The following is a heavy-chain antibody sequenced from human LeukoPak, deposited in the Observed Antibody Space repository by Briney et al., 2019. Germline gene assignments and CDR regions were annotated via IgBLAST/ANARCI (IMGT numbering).Heavy chain of an antibody. J-gene: IGHJ4*02. CDR2: IYTSGST. Sequence: PSQTLSLTCTVSGGSISSGSYYWSWIRQPAGKGLEWIGRIYTSGSTNYNPSLKSRVTISVDTSKNQFSLKLSSVTAAGTAVYYCARGQLDYYDSSGYYSNWGQGTLVTVSS. CDR1: GGSISSGSYY. V-gene: IGHV4-61*02. CDR3: ARGQLDYYDSSGYYSN. D-gene: IGHD3-22*01.